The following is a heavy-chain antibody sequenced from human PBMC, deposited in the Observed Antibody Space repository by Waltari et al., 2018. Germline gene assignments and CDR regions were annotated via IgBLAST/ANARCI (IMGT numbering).Heavy chain of an antibody. CDR1: GFTFDDYA. CDR2: IIWNSGSI. Sequence: EVQLVESGGGLVQPGRSLRLSCAASGFTFDDYAMNWVRQSPGKGLEWVSGIIWNSGSIGYADSVKGRFTISRDNAKNSLYLQMNSLSAEDMALYYCAKGDYGDLAFDIWGQGTMVTVSS. V-gene: IGHV3-9*03. J-gene: IGHJ3*02. D-gene: IGHD4-17*01. CDR3: AKGDYGDLAFDI.